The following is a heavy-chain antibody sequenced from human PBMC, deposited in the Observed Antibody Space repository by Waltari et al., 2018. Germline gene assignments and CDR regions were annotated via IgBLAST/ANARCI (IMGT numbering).Heavy chain of an antibody. D-gene: IGHD3-10*01. CDR2: IRYDGSNK. CDR3: AKDRVPYGSGSYYSFDY. V-gene: IGHV3-30*02. Sequence: QVQLVESGGGVVQPGWSLRLSCAASGFTFSRYGMPCVLRAPAKGLEWVACIRYDGSNKYYADSVKGRFTISRDNSKNTLYLQMNSLRAEETAVYYCAKDRVPYGSGSYYSFDYWGQGTLVTVSS. J-gene: IGHJ4*02. CDR1: GFTFSRYG.